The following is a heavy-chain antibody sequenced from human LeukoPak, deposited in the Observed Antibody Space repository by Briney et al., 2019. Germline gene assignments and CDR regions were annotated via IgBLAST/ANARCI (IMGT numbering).Heavy chain of an antibody. Sequence: GGSLRLSCAASGFTFSNYAMSWVRQAPGKGLEWVSAISGSGGSTYYADFVKGRFTISRDNSKNTLYLQMNSLRAEDTAVYYCAKVMDYQYYYGMDVWGQGTTVTVSS. CDR3: AKVMDYQYYYGMDV. J-gene: IGHJ6*02. V-gene: IGHV3-23*01. CDR1: GFTFSNYA. CDR2: ISGSGGST. D-gene: IGHD2-2*01.